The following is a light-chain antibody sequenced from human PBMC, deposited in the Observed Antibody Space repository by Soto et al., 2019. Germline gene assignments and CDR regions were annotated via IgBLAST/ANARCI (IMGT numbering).Light chain of an antibody. CDR1: QSISSY. Sequence: DIQMTQSPSSLSASVGDRVTITCRASQSISSYLNWYQQKPGKAPKLLIYAASSLQSGVPSRFSGSGSGTDFTLTISSLQPEDFATYYCQQSYSTLGTFGGGTKGGDQT. V-gene: IGKV1-39*01. CDR2: AAS. CDR3: QQSYSTLGT. J-gene: IGKJ4*01.